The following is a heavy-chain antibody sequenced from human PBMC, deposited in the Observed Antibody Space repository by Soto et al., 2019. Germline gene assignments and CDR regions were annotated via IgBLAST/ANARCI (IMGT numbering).Heavy chain of an antibody. CDR2: ISYDGSNK. CDR3: ATRFPDGGNWFRFDP. D-gene: IGHD2-15*01. Sequence: QVQLVESGGGVVQPGRSLRLSCAASGFTFSSYGMHWVRQAPGKGLEWVAVISYDGSNKYYADSVKGRFTISRDNSKNTLYLQMNSLRAEDTAVYYCATRFPDGGNWFRFDPWGQGTLVTVSS. J-gene: IGHJ5*02. CDR1: GFTFSSYG. V-gene: IGHV3-30*03.